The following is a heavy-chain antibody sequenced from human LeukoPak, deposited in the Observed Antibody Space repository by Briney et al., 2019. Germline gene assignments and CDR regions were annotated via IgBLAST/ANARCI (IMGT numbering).Heavy chain of an antibody. V-gene: IGHV4-59*11. J-gene: IGHJ4*02. CDR1: GGSISSHY. CDR2: IYYSGST. CDR3: ARIGSSWSYYFDY. D-gene: IGHD6-13*01. Sequence: SETLSLTCTVSGGSISSHYWSWIRPPPGKGLEWIGYIYYSGSTNYNPSLKSRVTISVDTSKNQFSLKLSSVTAADTAAYYCARIGSSWSYYFDYWGQGTLVTVSS.